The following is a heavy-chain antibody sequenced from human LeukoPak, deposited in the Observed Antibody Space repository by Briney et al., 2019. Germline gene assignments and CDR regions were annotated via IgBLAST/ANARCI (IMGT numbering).Heavy chain of an antibody. V-gene: IGHV4-59*08. Sequence: SETLSLTCTVSVGSISTYYWSWIRQPPGRGLEWIGYIYYSGTTNYNPSLKSRVTISVDTSKNHFSLKLSSVTAADTAVYYCARRWLESDWYFDLWGRGTLVTVSS. CDR1: VGSISTYY. CDR3: ARRWLESDWYFDL. J-gene: IGHJ2*01. CDR2: IYYSGTT. D-gene: IGHD5-24*01.